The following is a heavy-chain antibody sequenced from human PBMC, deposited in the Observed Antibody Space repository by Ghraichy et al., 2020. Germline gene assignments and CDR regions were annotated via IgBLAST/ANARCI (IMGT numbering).Heavy chain of an antibody. D-gene: IGHD2-15*01. Sequence: GSLRLSCAASGFTFSSYWMHWVRQAPGKGLVWVSRINSDGSSTSYADSVKGRFTISRDNAKNTLYLQMNSLRAEDTAVYYCARGGNHCSGGSCNAYYYGMDVWGQGTTVTVSS. CDR1: GFTFSSYW. V-gene: IGHV3-74*01. J-gene: IGHJ6*02. CDR2: INSDGSST. CDR3: ARGGNHCSGGSCNAYYYGMDV.